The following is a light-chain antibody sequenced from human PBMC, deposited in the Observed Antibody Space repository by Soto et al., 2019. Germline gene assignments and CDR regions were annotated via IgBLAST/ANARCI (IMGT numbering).Light chain of an antibody. V-gene: IGLV2-14*01. CDR1: GSDVGGYNY. Sequence: QSVLTQPASVSGSPGQSITISCTGTGSDVGGYNYVSWYQQHPGKAPKLMIYEVSNRPSGVSNRFSGSKSGNTASLTISGLQAEDEADYYCSSYTSSIYVFGTGTKLTVL. CDR3: SSYTSSIYV. CDR2: EVS. J-gene: IGLJ1*01.